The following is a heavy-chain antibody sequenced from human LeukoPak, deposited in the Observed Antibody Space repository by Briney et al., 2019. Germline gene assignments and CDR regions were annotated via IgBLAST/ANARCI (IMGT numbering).Heavy chain of an antibody. J-gene: IGHJ4*02. CDR2: INHSGST. D-gene: IGHD5-24*01. V-gene: IGHV4-34*01. CDR1: GWSFSGYY. Sequence: SETLSLTCAVYGWSFSGYYWSWIRQPPGKGLEWIGEINHSGSTNYNPSLKSRVTISVDTSKNQFSLKLSSVTAADTAVYYCARAGGDGYNYDYWGQGTLVTVSS. CDR3: ARAGGDGYNYDY.